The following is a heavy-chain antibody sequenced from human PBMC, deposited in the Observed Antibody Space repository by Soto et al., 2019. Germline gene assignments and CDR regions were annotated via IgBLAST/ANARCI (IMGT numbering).Heavy chain of an antibody. CDR1: GYTFTTYA. D-gene: IGHD5-18*01. V-gene: IGHV1-3*01. J-gene: IGHJ4*02. CDR3: ARAGRRGYRSGHFDY. CDR2: INAGSADI. Sequence: ASVKVSCKASGYTFTTYALHWVRQAPGQRLEWMGWINAGSADIKYSQKFQGRVTITRDTSASTVYMELSSLRSEDTAVYYCARAGRRGYRSGHFDYWGQGTLVTVSS.